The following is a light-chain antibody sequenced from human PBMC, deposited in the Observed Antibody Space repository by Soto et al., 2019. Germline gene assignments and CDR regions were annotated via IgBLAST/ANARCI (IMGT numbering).Light chain of an antibody. Sequence: ENVLTQSPGTLSLSPGERATLSCRASQTVSSYLTWYQQRPGQAPRLLISGACRRATGIPDRFSGSGSGTDFTLTISRQEPEDFALYYCQQYGTSPITFGQGTRLEIK. V-gene: IGKV3-20*01. CDR2: GAC. CDR3: QQYGTSPIT. CDR1: QTVSSY. J-gene: IGKJ5*01.